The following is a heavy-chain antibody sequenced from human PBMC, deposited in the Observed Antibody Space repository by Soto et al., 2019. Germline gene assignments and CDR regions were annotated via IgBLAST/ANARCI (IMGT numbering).Heavy chain of an antibody. D-gene: IGHD2-21*02. CDR2: ISSSSSII. Sequence: EVQLVESGGGLVQPGGSLRLSCVASGFTFRSYSMDWVRQAPGKGLEWVSYISSSSSIIYYADSVKGRFTISRDNAKNSLYLQMHCLRDEDSSAYYCAREGDCNSLTWGQGTMVTVSS. CDR1: GFTFRSYS. J-gene: IGHJ3*01. V-gene: IGHV3-48*02. CDR3: AREGDCNSLT.